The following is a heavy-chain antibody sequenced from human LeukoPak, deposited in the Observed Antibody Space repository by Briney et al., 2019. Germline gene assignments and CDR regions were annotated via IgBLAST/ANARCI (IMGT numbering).Heavy chain of an antibody. CDR1: GFTFSSYS. CDR2: ISSSSSYI. CDR3: ASSRPDSSGYTNWFDP. J-gene: IGHJ5*02. Sequence: GGSLRLSCAASGFTFSSYSMNWVRQAPGKGLEWVSSISSSSSYIYYADSVKGRFTISRDNAENSLYLQMNSLRAEDTAVYYCASSRPDSSGYTNWFDPWGQGTLVTVSS. V-gene: IGHV3-21*01. D-gene: IGHD3-22*01.